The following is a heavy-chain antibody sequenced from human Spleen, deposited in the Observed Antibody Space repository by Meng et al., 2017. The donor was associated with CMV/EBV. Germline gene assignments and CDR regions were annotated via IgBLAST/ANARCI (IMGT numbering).Heavy chain of an antibody. V-gene: IGHV3-15*01. J-gene: IGHJ4*02. CDR3: SRDSPLHCSSSSCPFDY. CDR1: GFTFSSYA. Sequence: GESLKISCAASGFTFSSYAMSWVRQAPGKGLEWVGRIKSKTDGGTTDYAAPVKGRFTISRDDSKNTLYLQMNSLKTEDTAVYFCSRDSPLHCSSSSCPFDYWGQGTLVTVSS. D-gene: IGHD2-2*01. CDR2: IKSKTDGGTT.